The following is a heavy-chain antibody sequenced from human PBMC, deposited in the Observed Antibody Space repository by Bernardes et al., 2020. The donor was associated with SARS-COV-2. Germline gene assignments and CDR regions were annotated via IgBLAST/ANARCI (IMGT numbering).Heavy chain of an antibody. CDR2: ISPYNGNT. V-gene: IGHV1-18*01. CDR1: GFTLSSYG. J-gene: IGHJ6*02. D-gene: IGHD3-3*01. CDR3: GRHGIFPYYDLYGMDV. Sequence: ASVKVSCKASGFTLSSYGISWVRQAPGQGLEWIGWISPYNGNTNYAQKMQDRLVLTTDTSTSTAYMELRSLTSDDTAVYLCGRHGIFPYYDLYGMDVWGQGTTVTVSS.